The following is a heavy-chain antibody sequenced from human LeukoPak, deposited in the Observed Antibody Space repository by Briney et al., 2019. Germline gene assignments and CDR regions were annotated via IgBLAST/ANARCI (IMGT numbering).Heavy chain of an antibody. CDR1: GFPFRSYW. Sequence: GGSLRLSCAASGFPFRSYWMTWVRQYPGKGLEWMANIKQDGSETYYADSVKGRFTISRDNAKRSLYLQMNSLRAEDTAVYYCARDGELGSPADAFDIWGQGTMVTVSS. V-gene: IGHV3-7*01. CDR2: IKQDGSET. D-gene: IGHD1-26*01. J-gene: IGHJ3*02. CDR3: ARDGELGSPADAFDI.